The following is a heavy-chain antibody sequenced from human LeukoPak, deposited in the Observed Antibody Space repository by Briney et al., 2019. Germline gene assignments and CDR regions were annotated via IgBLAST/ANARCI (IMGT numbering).Heavy chain of an antibody. CDR1: GFTFSSYG. CDR3: AKGYSSSWYDYYYYMDV. Sequence: GRSLRLSCAASGFTFSSYGMHWVRRAPGKGLEWVAVIWYDGSNKYYADSVKGRFTISRDNSKNTLYLQMNSLRAEDTAVYYCAKGYSSSWYDYYYYMDVWGKGTTVTVSS. J-gene: IGHJ6*03. CDR2: IWYDGSNK. D-gene: IGHD6-13*01. V-gene: IGHV3-33*06.